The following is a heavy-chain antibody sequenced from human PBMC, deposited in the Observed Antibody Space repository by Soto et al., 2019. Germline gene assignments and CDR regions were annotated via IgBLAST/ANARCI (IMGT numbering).Heavy chain of an antibody. D-gene: IGHD2-8*02. CDR3: ARDKITGLFDY. J-gene: IGHJ4*02. CDR2: INHSGST. CDR1: GGSFSGYY. V-gene: IGHV4-34*01. Sequence: PSETLSVTCAVSGGSFSGYYWTWIRQPPGTGLEWIGEINHSGSTNYNPSLKSRVTISVDTSKNQFSLKLTSVTAADTAVYYCARDKITGLFDYWGQGTLVPSPQ.